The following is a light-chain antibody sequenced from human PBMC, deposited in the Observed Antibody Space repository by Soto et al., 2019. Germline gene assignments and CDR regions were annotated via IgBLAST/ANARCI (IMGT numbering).Light chain of an antibody. J-gene: IGLJ2*01. CDR1: SSDIGNYY. Sequence: QSVLTQPPSASGSPGQSVTISCTGTSSDIGNYYVSWYQQHPGKAPKLMIYEVSNRPSGVSNRFSGSKSGNTASLTISGLQAEDEADYYCNSYTSSTTLVFGGGTKLTVL. CDR2: EVS. CDR3: NSYTSSTTLV. V-gene: IGLV2-14*01.